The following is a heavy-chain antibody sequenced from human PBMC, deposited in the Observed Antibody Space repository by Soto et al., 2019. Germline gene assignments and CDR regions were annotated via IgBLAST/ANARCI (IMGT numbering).Heavy chain of an antibody. CDR2: IDYSGST. D-gene: IGHD2-21*02. CDR3: ARGEETAYCGGDCSPSDWFDP. Sequence: LSLNCTVSGGSISSGDYYWSWIRQPPGKGLEWLGYIDYSGSTYYNPSLKSRVTISVDTSKNQFSLKLSSVTAADTAVYYCARGEETAYCGGDCSPSDWFDPWGQGTLVTVSS. V-gene: IGHV4-30-4*01. CDR1: GGSISSGDYY. J-gene: IGHJ5*02.